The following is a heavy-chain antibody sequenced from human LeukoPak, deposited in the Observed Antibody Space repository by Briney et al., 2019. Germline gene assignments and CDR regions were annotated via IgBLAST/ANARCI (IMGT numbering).Heavy chain of an antibody. Sequence: KPSETLSLTCAVYGGSFSGYYWSWIRQPPGKGLEWIGEINHSGSTNYNPSLKSRVTISVDTSKNQFSLKLSSVTAADTAVYYCARRADYGDYGRPYGMDVWGQGTTVTVSS. J-gene: IGHJ6*02. CDR1: GGSFSGYY. CDR3: ARRADYGDYGRPYGMDV. D-gene: IGHD4-17*01. V-gene: IGHV4-34*01. CDR2: INHSGST.